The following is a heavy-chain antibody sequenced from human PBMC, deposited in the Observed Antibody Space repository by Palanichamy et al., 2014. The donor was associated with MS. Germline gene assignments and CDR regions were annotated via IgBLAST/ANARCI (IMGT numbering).Heavy chain of an antibody. CDR1: GGTFSSYA. Sequence: QVQLVQSGAEVKKPGSSVKVSCKASGGTFSSYAISWVRQAPGQGLEWMGGIIPIFGTANYAQKFQGRVTITADESTSTAYTELSSLRSEDTAVYYCAREIQYSSGWYWFDPWGQGTLVTVSS. CDR3: AREIQYSSGWYWFDP. CDR2: IIPIFGTA. J-gene: IGHJ5*02. V-gene: IGHV1-69*01. D-gene: IGHD6-19*01.